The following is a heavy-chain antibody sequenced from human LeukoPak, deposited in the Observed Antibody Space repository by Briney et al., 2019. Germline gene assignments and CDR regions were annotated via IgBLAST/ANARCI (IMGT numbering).Heavy chain of an antibody. Sequence: SETLSLTCTVSGDSISSYYWNWIRQPAGKGREWMVRIYSSGSTNYNPSLKTRITMSVDTSKNQFSLKLSSVTAADTAVYYCARSLTDEAAAWGPGTLVTVSS. CDR2: IYSSGST. CDR1: GDSISSYY. J-gene: IGHJ4*02. D-gene: IGHD6-13*01. V-gene: IGHV4-4*07. CDR3: ARSLTDEAAA.